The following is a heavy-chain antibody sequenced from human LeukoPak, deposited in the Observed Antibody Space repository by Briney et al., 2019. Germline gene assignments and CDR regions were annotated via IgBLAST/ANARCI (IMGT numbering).Heavy chain of an antibody. V-gene: IGHV3-15*01. CDR1: GFTFSNAW. J-gene: IGHJ4*02. Sequence: GGSLRLSCAASGFTFSNAWMSWVRQAPGKGLEWVGRIKSKTDGGTTDYAAPVKGRFTISRDDSKNTLYLQMNSLKTEDTAVHYCTTGIAVAGTDFDYWGQGTLVTVSS. CDR3: TTGIAVAGTDFDY. D-gene: IGHD6-19*01. CDR2: IKSKTDGGTT.